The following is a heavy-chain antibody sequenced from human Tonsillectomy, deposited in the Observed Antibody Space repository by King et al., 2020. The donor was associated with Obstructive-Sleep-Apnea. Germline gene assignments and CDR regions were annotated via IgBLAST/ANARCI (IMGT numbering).Heavy chain of an antibody. D-gene: IGHD6-13*01. Sequence: VQLVESGGGLVQPGGSLRLSCAASGFIFRSYAMSWVRQAPGKGLEWVSGISASGDTTYYGDSVKGRVTISRENPKNTLYLQMNSLRAEDTAVYYCVKDPDTTSWDYYGLDVWGQGTTVTVSS. V-gene: IGHV3-23*04. CDR1: GFIFRSYA. J-gene: IGHJ6*02. CDR2: ISASGDTT. CDR3: VKDPDTTSWDYYGLDV.